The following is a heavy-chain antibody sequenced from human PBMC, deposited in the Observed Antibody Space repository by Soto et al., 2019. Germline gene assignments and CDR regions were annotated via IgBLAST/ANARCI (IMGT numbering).Heavy chain of an antibody. Sequence: QITLKESGPPVVKPTETLTLTCSFSGFSFSSRGVAVGWIRQPPGQALEWLALIYCDETIVYSPSLKSRLTITKDTSKHQVLLTMTKMDPVDTATYDCVQRDFSDYFFDYWGQGFLVTVSS. CDR2: IYCDETI. D-gene: IGHD4-17*01. V-gene: IGHV2-5*02. CDR3: VQRDFSDYFFDY. CDR1: GFSFSSRGVA. J-gene: IGHJ4*02.